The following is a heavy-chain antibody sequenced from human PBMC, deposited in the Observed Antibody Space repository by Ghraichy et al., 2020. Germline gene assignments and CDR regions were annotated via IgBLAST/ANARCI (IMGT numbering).Heavy chain of an antibody. Sequence: GGSLRLSCAASGFSFSNFAMTWVRQAPGKGLEWVSTITGRSDTTYYADSVKGRFTISRDNSRSTLYVQMSSLRADDTAIYYCVKDWGSYGSGSYDYFDYWGQGTLDTVYS. CDR1: GFSFSNFA. CDR3: VKDWGSYGSGSYDYFDY. J-gene: IGHJ4*02. D-gene: IGHD3-10*01. CDR2: ITGRSDTT. V-gene: IGHV3-23*01.